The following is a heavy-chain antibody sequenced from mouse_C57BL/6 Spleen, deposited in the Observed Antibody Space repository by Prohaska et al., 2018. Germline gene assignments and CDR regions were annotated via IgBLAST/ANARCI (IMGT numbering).Heavy chain of an antibody. D-gene: IGHD2-4*01. CDR2: IRLKSDNYAI. CDR1: GFTFSNYW. Sequence: EVKLEESGGGLVQPGGSMKLSCVASGFTFSNYWMNWVRQSPENGLEWVAQIRLKSDNYAIHYAESVKGRFTISRDDSKSSVYLQMNNLRAEDTGIYCCTVGLRWYSDVWGTGTTVTVSS. CDR3: TVGLRWYSDV. V-gene: IGHV6-3*01. J-gene: IGHJ1*03.